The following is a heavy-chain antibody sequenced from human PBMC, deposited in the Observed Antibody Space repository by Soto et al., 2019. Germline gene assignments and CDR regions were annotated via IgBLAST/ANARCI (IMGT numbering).Heavy chain of an antibody. J-gene: IGHJ4*02. CDR3: TRISRPGPVDY. CDR2: ISYSGST. D-gene: IGHD6-6*01. CDR1: GGSINNYY. Sequence: QVQLQESGPGLVKPSETLSLTCTVSGGSINNYYWSWIRQPPGKGLEWLGHISYSGSTNYNPSLKSRVTLSVDTSKNHFSLKLDSVTAADTAMYYGTRISRPGPVDYWGQGTLVTVSS. V-gene: IGHV4-59*01.